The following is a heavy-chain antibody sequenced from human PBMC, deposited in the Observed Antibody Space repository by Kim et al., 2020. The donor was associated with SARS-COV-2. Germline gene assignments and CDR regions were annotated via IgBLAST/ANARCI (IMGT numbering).Heavy chain of an antibody. CDR3: AKDASEATGAFAI. CDR2: ISYDGSNK. J-gene: IGHJ3*02. Sequence: GGSLRLSCAASGFTFSSYGMHWVRQAPGKGLEWVAVISYDGSNKYYADSVKGRFTISRDNSKNTLYLQMNSLRAEDTAVYYCAKDASEATGAFAICGQGTMVTVSS. V-gene: IGHV3-30*18. CDR1: GFTFSSYG. D-gene: IGHD3-10*01.